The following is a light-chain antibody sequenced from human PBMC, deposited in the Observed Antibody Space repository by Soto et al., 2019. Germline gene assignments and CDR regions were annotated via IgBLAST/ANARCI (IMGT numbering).Light chain of an antibody. CDR3: QQYESFPRT. Sequence: DIQMTQSPSTLSASVGDRVTITCRASQSINNYLAWYQQKPGKAPKLLIYKASTLESGVPSRFSGSGSGTEFTLSISSRQPDDFATYYCQQYESFPRTFGQGTKVEI. CDR1: QSINNY. CDR2: KAS. V-gene: IGKV1-5*03. J-gene: IGKJ1*01.